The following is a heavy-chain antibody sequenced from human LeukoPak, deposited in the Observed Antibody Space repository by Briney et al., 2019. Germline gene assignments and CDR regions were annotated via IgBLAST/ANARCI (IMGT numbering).Heavy chain of an antibody. CDR2: IKQVGSEK. CDR3: ARGYYGSGSIFYYYYMDV. J-gene: IGHJ6*03. D-gene: IGHD3-10*01. Sequence: GGSLRLSCAASGFTFSIYWMSWVRQAPGKGREWVANIKQVGSEKYYVDAVKGRFTISRDNAKNSLYLQMNSLRAEDTAVYYCARGYYGSGSIFYYYYMDVWGKGTTVTVSS. V-gene: IGHV3-7*01. CDR1: GFTFSIYW.